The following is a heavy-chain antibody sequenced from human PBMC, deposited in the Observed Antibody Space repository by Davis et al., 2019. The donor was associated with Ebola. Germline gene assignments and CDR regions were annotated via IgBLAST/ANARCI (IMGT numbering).Heavy chain of an antibody. CDR3: ARDRITMIAYYYGMDV. CDR2: INPSGGST. Sequence: ASVKVSCKASGYTFTSYYMHWVRQAPGQGLEWMGIINPSGGSTSYAQKFQGRVTMTRDTSTSTVYMELSSLRSEDTAVYYCARDRITMIAYYYGMDVWGQGTTVTVSS. D-gene: IGHD3-22*01. CDR1: GYTFTSYY. V-gene: IGHV1-46*01. J-gene: IGHJ6*02.